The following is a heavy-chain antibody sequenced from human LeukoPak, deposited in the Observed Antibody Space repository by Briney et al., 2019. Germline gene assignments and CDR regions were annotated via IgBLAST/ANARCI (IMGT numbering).Heavy chain of an antibody. CDR2: ISYDGSNK. CDR1: GFTFSSYA. D-gene: IGHD6-19*01. V-gene: IGHV3-30-3*01. CDR3: AKDLESSGTFDY. J-gene: IGHJ4*02. Sequence: GRSLRLSCAASGFTFSSYAMHWVRQAPGKGLEWVAVISYDGSNKYYADSVKGRFTISRDNSKNTLYLQMNSLRAEDTAVYYCAKDLESSGTFDYWGQGTLVTVSS.